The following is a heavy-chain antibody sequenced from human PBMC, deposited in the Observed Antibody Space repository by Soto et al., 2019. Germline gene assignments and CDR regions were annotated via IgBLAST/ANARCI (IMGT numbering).Heavy chain of an antibody. CDR2: ISYDGSNK. Sequence: QVQLVESGGGVVQPGRSLRLSCAASGFTFSTYVMHWVRQAPGKGLEWVAVISYDGSNKYYADSVKGRFTISRDNSKKTLYLQMSSRRSEDTAVFYWATGFSNRVIDYWAQGTLVTVSS. D-gene: IGHD3-3*01. V-gene: IGHV3-30*03. CDR1: GFTFSTYV. CDR3: ATGFSNRVIDY. J-gene: IGHJ4*02.